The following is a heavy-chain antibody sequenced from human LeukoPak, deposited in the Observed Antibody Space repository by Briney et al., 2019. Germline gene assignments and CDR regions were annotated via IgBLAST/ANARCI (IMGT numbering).Heavy chain of an antibody. CDR2: ISGSGGST. CDR3: AKEQIAAAVSYYYYYGMDV. V-gene: IGHV3-23*01. J-gene: IGHJ6*02. D-gene: IGHD6-13*01. CDR1: GFTFSNYA. Sequence: GGSLRLSCAASGFTFSNYAMSWVRQAPGKGLEWVSAISGSGGSTYYADSVKGRFTISRDNSKNTLYLQMNSLRAEDTAVYYCAKEQIAAAVSYYYYYGMDVWGQGTTVTVSS.